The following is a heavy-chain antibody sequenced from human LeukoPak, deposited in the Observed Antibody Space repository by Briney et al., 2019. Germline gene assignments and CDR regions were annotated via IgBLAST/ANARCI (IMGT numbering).Heavy chain of an antibody. J-gene: IGHJ6*02. D-gene: IGHD3-22*01. CDR2: ISSSSSYI. Sequence: SGGSLRLSCAASGFTFSSYSMNWVRQAPGKGLEWVSSISSSSSYIYYADSVKGRFTISRDNAQNSLYLQMNSLRAEDTAVYYCAREGAAYYYDSSGSQGQYYYYGMDVWGQGTTVTVSS. CDR3: AREGAAYYYDSSGSQGQYYYYGMDV. V-gene: IGHV3-21*01. CDR1: GFTFSSYS.